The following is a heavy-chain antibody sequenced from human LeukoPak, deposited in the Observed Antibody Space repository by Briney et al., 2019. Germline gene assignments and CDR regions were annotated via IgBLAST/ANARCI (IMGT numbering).Heavy chain of an antibody. CDR1: GGSISSGDYY. CDR3: ARVPNDPYCSSTSCYSFDY. D-gene: IGHD2-2*01. CDR2: IYYSGST. J-gene: IGHJ4*02. Sequence: SETLSLTCTVSGGSISSGDYYWSWIRQPPGKGLEWIGYIYYSGSTYYNPSPKSRVTISVDTSKNQFSLKLSSVTAADTAVYYCARVPNDPYCSSTSCYSFDYWGQGTLVTVSS. V-gene: IGHV4-30-4*08.